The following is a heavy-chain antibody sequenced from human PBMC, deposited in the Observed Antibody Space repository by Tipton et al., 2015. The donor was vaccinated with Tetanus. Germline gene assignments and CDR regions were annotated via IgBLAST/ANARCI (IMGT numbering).Heavy chain of an antibody. Sequence: SLRLSCAASGFTLSRYTLNWVRQAPGKGLEWVSSISSSSRYIYYADSVKGRFTISRDNAKNSLYLQMHNLRDEDTAVYYCARAPGGGSYHMDFWGQGTLVAVSS. V-gene: IGHV3-21*01. J-gene: IGHJ4*02. CDR1: GFTLSRYT. D-gene: IGHD3-16*02. CDR3: ARAPGGGSYHMDF. CDR2: ISSSSRYI.